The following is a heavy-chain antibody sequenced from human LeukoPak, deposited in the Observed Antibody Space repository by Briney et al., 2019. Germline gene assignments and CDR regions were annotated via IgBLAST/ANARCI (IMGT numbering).Heavy chain of an antibody. CDR3: AKPGRDGYNYYFDS. CDR1: GFTFSSYG. D-gene: IGHD5-24*01. V-gene: IGHV3-30*18. J-gene: IGHJ4*02. Sequence: GRSLRLSCAASGFTFSSYGMHWVRQAPGKGLEWVAVISYDGSNKYDADSVKGRFAISRDNSKNTLYLQMNKLRVEDTAVYYCAKPGRDGYNYYFDSWGQGTLVTVST. CDR2: ISYDGSNK.